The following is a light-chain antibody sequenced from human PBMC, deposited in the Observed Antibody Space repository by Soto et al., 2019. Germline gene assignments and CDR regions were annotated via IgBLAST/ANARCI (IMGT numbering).Light chain of an antibody. CDR2: GIS. CDR1: HTISSSY. CDR3: QQYVTSSHRT. V-gene: IGKV3-20*01. Sequence: EIVLTQSPGTLSLSPGERATLSCRASHTISSSYLAWYQQKPGQAPRLLMYGISRRATGIPDRFSGSGSGTDFTRTLTRLEPEDFAVYYWQQYVTSSHRTFGQGTKVEIK. J-gene: IGKJ1*01.